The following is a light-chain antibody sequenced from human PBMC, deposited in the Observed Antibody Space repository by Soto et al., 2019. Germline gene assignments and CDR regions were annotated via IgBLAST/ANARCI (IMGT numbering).Light chain of an antibody. CDR2: DVS. CDR1: SSDVGGYNY. CDR3: SSYTSSTFFV. V-gene: IGLV2-14*03. J-gene: IGLJ1*01. Sequence: QSVLTHRASVSESPGQSITISFTGTSSDVGGYNYVSWYQQHPGKAPKLMIYDVSNRPSGVSNRFSGSKSGNTASLTISGLQTEDEADYYCSSYTSSTFFVFGTGTKVTGL.